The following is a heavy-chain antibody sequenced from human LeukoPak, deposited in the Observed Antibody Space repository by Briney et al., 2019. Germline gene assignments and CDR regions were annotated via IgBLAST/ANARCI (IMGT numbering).Heavy chain of an antibody. J-gene: IGHJ2*01. CDR3: AGDGSNYGNYWYFDL. D-gene: IGHD4/OR15-4a*01. V-gene: IGHV4-31*03. CDR2: IYRTGSD. CDR1: GGSINSVTYY. Sequence: PSQTLSLTCTVSGGSINSVTYYCSWIRQPPGKALEWIGFIYRTGSDYYNPSLESRVAISVDTSRNQFSLELSAVTAADTAVYYCAGDGSNYGNYWYFDLWGRGTLVTVSS.